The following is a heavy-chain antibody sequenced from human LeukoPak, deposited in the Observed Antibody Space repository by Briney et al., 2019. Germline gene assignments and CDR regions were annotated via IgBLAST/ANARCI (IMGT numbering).Heavy chain of an antibody. V-gene: IGHV1-24*01. J-gene: IGHJ4*02. CDR3: ATGTTVVTGTDY. D-gene: IGHD4-23*01. CDR1: GYTLTELS. Sequence: GASVKVSCKVSGYTLTELSMHWVRQAPGKGLGWMGGFDPEDGETIYAQKFQGRVTMTEDTSTDTAYMELSSLRSEDTAVYYCATGTTVVTGTDYWGQGTLVTVSS. CDR2: FDPEDGET.